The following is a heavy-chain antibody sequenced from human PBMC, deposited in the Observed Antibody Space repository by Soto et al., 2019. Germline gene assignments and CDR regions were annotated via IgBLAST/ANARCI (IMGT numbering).Heavy chain of an antibody. J-gene: IGHJ5*02. CDR2: ISGSGGST. Sequence: PVGSLRVSCAASGFTFSSYAMSWVRQAPGKGLEWVSAISGSGGSTYYADSVKGRFTISRDNSKNTLYLQMNSLRAEDTAVYYCANLFGGLAARPQEGFDPWGQGTLVTVSS. CDR1: GFTFSSYA. D-gene: IGHD6-6*01. V-gene: IGHV3-23*01. CDR3: ANLFGGLAARPQEGFDP.